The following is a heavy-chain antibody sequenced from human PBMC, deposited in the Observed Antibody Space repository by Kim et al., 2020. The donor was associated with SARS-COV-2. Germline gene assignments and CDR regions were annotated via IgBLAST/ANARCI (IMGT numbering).Heavy chain of an antibody. Sequence: GGSLRLSCAASGFTFSDYYMSWIRQAPGKGLEWVSYISSSGSTIYYADSVKGRFTISRDNAKNSLYLQMNSLRAEDTAVYYCARYYMDSSSWVGVYYYYGMDVWGQGTTVTVSS. CDR2: ISSSGSTI. J-gene: IGHJ6*02. CDR1: GFTFSDYY. CDR3: ARYYMDSSSWVGVYYYYGMDV. D-gene: IGHD6-13*01. V-gene: IGHV3-11*01.